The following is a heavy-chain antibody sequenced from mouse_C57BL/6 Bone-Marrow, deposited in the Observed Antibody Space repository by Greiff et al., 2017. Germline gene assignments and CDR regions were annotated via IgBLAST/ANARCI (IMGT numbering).Heavy chain of an antibody. D-gene: IGHD2-4*01. V-gene: IGHV1-82*01. Sequence: QVQLQQSGPELVKPGASVKISCKASGYAFSSSWMNWVKQRPGKGLEWIGRIYPGDGDTNYNGKFKGKATLTADKSSSTASMQLSSLTSEDSAVYFCARTGGLRRAMDYWGQGTSVTVSS. CDR1: GYAFSSSW. CDR3: ARTGGLRRAMDY. J-gene: IGHJ4*01. CDR2: IYPGDGDT.